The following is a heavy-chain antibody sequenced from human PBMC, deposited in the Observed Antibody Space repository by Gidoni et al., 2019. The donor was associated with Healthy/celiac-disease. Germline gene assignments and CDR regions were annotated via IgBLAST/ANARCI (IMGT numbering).Heavy chain of an antibody. J-gene: IGHJ4*02. CDR1: GFTFSDYY. Sequence: VQLVESVRGLVKPGGSLRLSCSASGFTFSDYYMSWIRQAPGKGLEGVSYISSSGSTIYYADSVKGRFTISRDNAKNSLYLQMNSLRAEDTAVYYGARDRPLYYYDSSGYFLDYWGQGTLVTVSS. V-gene: IGHV3-11*01. CDR3: ARDRPLYYYDSSGYFLDY. D-gene: IGHD3-22*01. CDR2: ISSSGSTI.